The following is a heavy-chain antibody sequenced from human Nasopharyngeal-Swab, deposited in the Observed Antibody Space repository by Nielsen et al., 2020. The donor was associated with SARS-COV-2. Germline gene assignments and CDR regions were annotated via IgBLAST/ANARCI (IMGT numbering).Heavy chain of an antibody. CDR3: ARGRHDILTGWWSYGFDI. V-gene: IGHV4-39*07. CDR2: IYYGGST. Sequence: WIRQPPGKGLEWIGSIYYGGSTYYNSSLKSRVTISVDTSKNQFSLKLSSVSAADTAVYYCARGRHDILTGWWSYGFDIWGQGTMVTVSS. J-gene: IGHJ3*02. D-gene: IGHD3-9*01.